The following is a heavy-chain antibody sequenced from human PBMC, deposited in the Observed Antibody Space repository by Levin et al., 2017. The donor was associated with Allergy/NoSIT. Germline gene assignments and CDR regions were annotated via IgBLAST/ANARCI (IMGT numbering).Heavy chain of an antibody. CDR2: IIPIFGTA. Sequence: KISCKASGGTFSSYAISWVRQAPGQGLEWMGGIIPIFGTANYAQKFQGRVTITADKSTSTAYMELSSLRSEDTAVYYCAREVGSGSFGYWGQGTLVTVSS. CDR3: AREVGSGSFGY. CDR1: GGTFSSYA. D-gene: IGHD1-26*01. J-gene: IGHJ4*02. V-gene: IGHV1-69*06.